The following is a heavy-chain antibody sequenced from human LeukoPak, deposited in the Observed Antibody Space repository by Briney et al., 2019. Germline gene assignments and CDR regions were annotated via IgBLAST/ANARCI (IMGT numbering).Heavy chain of an antibody. Sequence: ASVKVSCKASGYTFTGYYIHWVRQAPGQGLECVGWINPNSGGTNYAQKFQGRVTMTRDTSISTAYMELSRLRSDDTAVYYCARVVTTTWNSYTGWFDPWGQGTLATVSS. D-gene: IGHD4-11*01. J-gene: IGHJ5*02. CDR1: GYTFTGYY. V-gene: IGHV1-2*02. CDR3: ARVVTTTWNSYTGWFDP. CDR2: INPNSGGT.